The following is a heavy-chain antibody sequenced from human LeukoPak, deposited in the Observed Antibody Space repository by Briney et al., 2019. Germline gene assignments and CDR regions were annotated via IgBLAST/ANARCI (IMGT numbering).Heavy chain of an antibody. CDR3: ARGGFVYSSGWVDY. CDR1: GGTFSSYA. J-gene: IGHJ4*02. D-gene: IGHD6-19*01. Sequence: VASVKVSCKASGGTFSSYAISWVRQAPGQGLEWMGRIIPILGIANYAQKFQGRVTITADKSTSTAYMELSSLRSEDTAVYYCARGGFVYSSGWVDYWGQGTLVTVSS. CDR2: IIPILGIA. V-gene: IGHV1-69*04.